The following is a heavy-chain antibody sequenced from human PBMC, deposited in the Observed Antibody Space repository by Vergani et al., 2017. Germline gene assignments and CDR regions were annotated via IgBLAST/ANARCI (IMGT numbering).Heavy chain of an antibody. CDR2: ISAYNGNT. Sequence: QVQLVQSGAEVKKPGSSVKVSCKASGGTFSSYAISWVRQAPGQGLEWMGWISAYNGNTNYAQKLQGRVTMTTDTSTSTAYMELRSLRSDDTAVYYCARAAYCSSTSCYVDYYYYGMDVWGQGTTVTVSS. V-gene: IGHV1-18*01. CDR3: ARAAYCSSTSCYVDYYYYGMDV. D-gene: IGHD2-2*01. J-gene: IGHJ6*02. CDR1: GGTFSSYA.